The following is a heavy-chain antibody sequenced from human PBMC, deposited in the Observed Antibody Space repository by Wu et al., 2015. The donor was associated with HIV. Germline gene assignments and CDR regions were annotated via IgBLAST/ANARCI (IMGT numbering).Heavy chain of an antibody. CDR3: ARASDTALARYYYYYYMDS. D-gene: IGHD5-18*01. V-gene: IGHV1-18*01. Sequence: QVQLVQSGAEVKKPGSSVKVSCKASGYTFSSYGISWVRQAPGQGLEWMGWISAYNGNTKSAQKLQGRVTMTTDTSTSTAYMELRSLRSDDTAVYYCARASDTALARYYYYYYMDSGAKGPRSPSP. J-gene: IGHJ6*03. CDR1: GYTFSSYG. CDR2: ISAYNGNT.